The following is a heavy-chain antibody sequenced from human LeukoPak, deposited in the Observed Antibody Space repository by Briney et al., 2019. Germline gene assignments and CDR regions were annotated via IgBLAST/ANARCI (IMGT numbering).Heavy chain of an antibody. CDR3: ARGDIVVVVAATGDAFDI. CDR2: ISAYNGNT. D-gene: IGHD2-15*01. Sequence: ASVTVSCKASGYTFTSYGISWVRQAPGQGLEWMGWISAYNGNTNYAQKLQGRVTMTTDTSTSTAYMELRSLRSDDTAVYYCARGDIVVVVAATGDAFDIWGQGTMVTVSS. J-gene: IGHJ3*02. CDR1: GYTFTSYG. V-gene: IGHV1-18*01.